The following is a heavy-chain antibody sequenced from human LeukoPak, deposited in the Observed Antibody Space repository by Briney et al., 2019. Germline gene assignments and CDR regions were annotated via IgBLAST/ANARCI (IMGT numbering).Heavy chain of an antibody. CDR2: ISWISGSI. V-gene: IGHV3-9*01. Sequence: GGSLRLSCGGSGFTFDDYAMHWIRQAPGKGLEWVSGISWISGSIGYADSVKGRFTISRDNAKNSLYLQMNSLRAEDTALYYCAKDESKYGSESDLDVWGKGTTVTISS. CDR3: AKDESKYGSESDLDV. CDR1: GFTFDDYA. D-gene: IGHD3-10*01. J-gene: IGHJ6*04.